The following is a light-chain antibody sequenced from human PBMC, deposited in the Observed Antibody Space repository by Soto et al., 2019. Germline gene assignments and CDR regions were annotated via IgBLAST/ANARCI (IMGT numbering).Light chain of an antibody. J-gene: IGKJ5*01. Sequence: VGDIVTLTCRANQIISSYLNWYQQRVGKAPRLLIYASTNLVSGLPSRFSGRGAGTDFTLTISRLQPEDSATYYCQQTYDAPLTFGQGTRLEI. CDR3: QQTYDAPLT. CDR1: QIISSY. CDR2: AST. V-gene: IGKV1-39*01.